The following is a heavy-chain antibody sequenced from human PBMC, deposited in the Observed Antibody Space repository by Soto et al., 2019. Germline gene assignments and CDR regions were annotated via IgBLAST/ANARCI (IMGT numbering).Heavy chain of an antibody. CDR2: RNREST. D-gene: IGHD5-18*01. V-gene: IGHV4-34*01. J-gene: IGHJ4*02. CDR1: GGSFSGYY. Sequence: QVQQQQWGAGLLKPSETLSLTCDVYGGSFSGYYWSWIRQPPGKGLEWIGERNRESTNYNPSLKRRVTISVDTSKNEFLLKLSSVTAADTAVYYCARDGYSYGSFDYWGQGTLVTVSS. CDR3: ARDGYSYGSFDY.